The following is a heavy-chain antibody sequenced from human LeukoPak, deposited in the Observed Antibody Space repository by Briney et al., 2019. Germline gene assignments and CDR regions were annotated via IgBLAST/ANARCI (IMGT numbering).Heavy chain of an antibody. CDR3: ARPYYDSSGFAPEPYYFDY. CDR1: GYSISSGYY. Sequence: SETLSLTCTVSGYSISSGYYWGWIRQPPGKGLKWIGSIYHSGSTYYNPSLKSRVTISVDTSKNQFSLKLTSVTAADTAVYYCARPYYDSSGFAPEPYYFDYWGQGTLVTVSS. CDR2: IYHSGST. V-gene: IGHV4-38-2*02. D-gene: IGHD3-22*01. J-gene: IGHJ4*02.